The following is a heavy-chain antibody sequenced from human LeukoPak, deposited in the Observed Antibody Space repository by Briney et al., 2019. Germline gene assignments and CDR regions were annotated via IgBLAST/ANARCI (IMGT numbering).Heavy chain of an antibody. D-gene: IGHD3-3*01. V-gene: IGHV3-30-3*01. CDR2: ISYDGSNK. Sequence: GGSLRLSCAASGFTFSSYAMHWVRQAPGKGLEWVAVISYDGSNKYYADSVKGRSTISRDNSKNTLYLQMNSLRAEDTAVYYCVKEASWSGYYITYYFDNWGQGTLVTVSS. CDR1: GFTFSSYA. J-gene: IGHJ4*02. CDR3: VKEASWSGYYITYYFDN.